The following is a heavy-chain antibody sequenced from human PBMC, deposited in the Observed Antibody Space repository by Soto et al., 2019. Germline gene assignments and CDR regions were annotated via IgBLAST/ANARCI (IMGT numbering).Heavy chain of an antibody. CDR1: GIPFNNYW. CDR2: IKQDGSEK. D-gene: IGHD3-22*01. V-gene: IGHV3-7*03. CDR3: ARDSSGYYPDWFDP. J-gene: IGHJ5*02. Sequence: PGGSLRLSCAVSGIPFNNYWMHWIRQAPGKGLEWVANIKQDGSEKYYVDSVKGRFTISRDNAKNSLYLQMNSLRAEDTAVYYCARDSSGYYPDWFDPWGQGTLVTVSS.